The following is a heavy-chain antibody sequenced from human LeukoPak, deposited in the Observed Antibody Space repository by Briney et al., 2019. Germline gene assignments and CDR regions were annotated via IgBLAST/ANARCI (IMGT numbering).Heavy chain of an antibody. CDR3: AKDTVAGKGDYYFDY. CDR2: ISWNSGSI. D-gene: IGHD6-19*01. V-gene: IGHV3-9*01. CDR1: GFTFDDYA. J-gene: IGHJ4*02. Sequence: GGSLRLSCAASGFTFDDYAMHWVRQAPGKGLEWVSGISWNSGSIGYADSVKGRFTISRDNAKNSLYLQMNSLRAEDTALYYCAKDTVAGKGDYYFDYWGQGTLVTVSS.